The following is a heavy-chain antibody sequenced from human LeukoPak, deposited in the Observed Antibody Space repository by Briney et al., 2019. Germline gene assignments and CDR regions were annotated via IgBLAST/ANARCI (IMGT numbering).Heavy chain of an antibody. CDR3: ARTLTSGYVGFYNNYFDS. J-gene: IGHJ5*01. Sequence: GESLRISCKASGYSFTSHWIGWVRQMPGKGLEWMGIIYPDDSANRYNPSFRGQVTNSADNSMSTDYLEWSRLKASDTATYYCARTLTSGYVGFYNNYFDSWGQGTLVTVSS. CDR2: IYPDDSAN. D-gene: IGHD5-12*01. CDR1: GYSFTSHW. V-gene: IGHV5-51*01.